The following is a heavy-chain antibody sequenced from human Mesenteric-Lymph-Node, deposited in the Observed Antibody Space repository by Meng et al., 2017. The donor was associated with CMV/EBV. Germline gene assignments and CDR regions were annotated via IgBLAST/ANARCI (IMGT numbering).Heavy chain of an antibody. CDR2: IRYDSYTE. Sequence: GESLKISCAGSGFTFGNYGMHWVRQAPGKGLEWVAFIRYDSYTEKYADSVEGRFTISRDNSRNMLFLQMNSLRPEDTAIYYCAKQGATKDLDYWGQGTLVTVSS. J-gene: IGHJ4*02. V-gene: IGHV3-30*02. CDR3: AKQGATKDLDY. D-gene: IGHD1-26*01. CDR1: GFTFGNYG.